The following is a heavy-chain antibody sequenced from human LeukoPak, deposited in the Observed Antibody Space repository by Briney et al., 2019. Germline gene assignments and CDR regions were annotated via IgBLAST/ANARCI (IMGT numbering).Heavy chain of an antibody. CDR1: GASVSSGY. CDR2: IYNSGST. Sequence: SETLSLTCTVSGASVSSGYWSWIRQPPGKGLEWIGHIYNSGSTNYNPSLKSRVTISVDTSKNQFSLKLSSVTAADTAVYYCAVKQGYYGYWYFDIWGRGTLVTVSS. D-gene: IGHD3-22*01. V-gene: IGHV4-59*02. J-gene: IGHJ2*01. CDR3: AVKQGYYGYWYFDI.